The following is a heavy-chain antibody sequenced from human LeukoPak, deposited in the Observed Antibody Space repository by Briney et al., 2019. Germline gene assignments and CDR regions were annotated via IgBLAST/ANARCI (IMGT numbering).Heavy chain of an antibody. CDR3: VKISPYGGVAS. CDR2: ISGNGAGT. D-gene: IGHD2-8*02. J-gene: IGHJ5*02. Sequence: GGSLRLSCAASGFTFSSYAMSWVRQAPGKGLEWVSAISGNGAGTYYADSVRDRFTISRDNSKNTLYLQMNSLTADDTALYYCVKISPYGGVASWGQGSLVTVTS. V-gene: IGHV3-23*01. CDR1: GFTFSSYA.